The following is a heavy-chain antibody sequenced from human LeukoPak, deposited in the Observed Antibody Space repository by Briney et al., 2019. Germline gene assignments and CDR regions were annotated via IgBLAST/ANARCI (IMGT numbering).Heavy chain of an antibody. J-gene: IGHJ4*01. V-gene: IGHV3-23*01. CDR3: AKGIYSSGWSYFDY. CDR1: GFTFSNSA. D-gene: IGHD6-19*01. CDR2: LSGSGITT. Sequence: GGSLRRSCAASGFTFSNSAMSWDRQAPGKGLEWVSTLSGSGITTYYADSVKGRFTISRDNSKNTLYLQMNSLRAEDTAVYYCAKGIYSSGWSYFDYWGLGTLVTVSS.